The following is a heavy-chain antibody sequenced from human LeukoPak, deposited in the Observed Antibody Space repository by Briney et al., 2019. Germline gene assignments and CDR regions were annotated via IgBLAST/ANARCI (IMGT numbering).Heavy chain of an antibody. V-gene: IGHV3-33*01. CDR2: IWYDGSNK. Sequence: PGRSLRLSCAASGFIFNSYGMHWVRQAPGKGLEWVALIWYDGSNKYYTDSVKGRFTISRDNSKNTPYLEMNSLRAEDTAIYYCAREGPRGNSQFDYWGQGTLVTVSS. CDR1: GFIFNSYG. J-gene: IGHJ4*02. D-gene: IGHD2/OR15-2a*01. CDR3: AREGPRGNSQFDY.